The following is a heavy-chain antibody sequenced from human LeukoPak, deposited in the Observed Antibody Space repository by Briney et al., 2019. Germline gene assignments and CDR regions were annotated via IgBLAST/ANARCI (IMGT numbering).Heavy chain of an antibody. CDR2: INPNSGGT. Sequence: ASVKVSCKASGYSFTGYYMHWVRQAPGQGLEWMGWINPNSGGTNYAQKFQGRVTMTRDTSISTAYMELSRLRSDDTAVYYCARDRAPVVPAANYYYYYMDVWGKGTTVTISS. V-gene: IGHV1-2*02. D-gene: IGHD2-2*01. J-gene: IGHJ6*03. CDR1: GYSFTGYY. CDR3: ARDRAPVVPAANYYYYYMDV.